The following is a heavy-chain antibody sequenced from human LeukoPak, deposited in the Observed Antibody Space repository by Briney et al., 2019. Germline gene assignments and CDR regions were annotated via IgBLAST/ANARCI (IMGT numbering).Heavy chain of an antibody. V-gene: IGHV4-34*01. D-gene: IGHD3-10*01. J-gene: IGHJ4*02. Sequence: PSETLSLTCAVYGGSFSGYYWGWIRQPPGKGLEWIGEPNHSGSTNYNPSLKSRVTISVDTSKDQFSLKQSSVTAADTAVYYCARGRLIYGSGTYFRYWGQGTLVTVSS. CDR2: PNHSGST. CDR1: GGSFSGYY. CDR3: ARGRLIYGSGTYFRY.